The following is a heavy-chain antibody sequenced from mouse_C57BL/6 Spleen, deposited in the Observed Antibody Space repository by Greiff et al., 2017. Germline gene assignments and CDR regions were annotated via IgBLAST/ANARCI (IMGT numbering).Heavy chain of an antibody. Sequence: QVHVQQSGPELVKPGASVKLSCKASGYTFTSYYIHWVKQRPGQGLEWIGWIYPRDGSTKYNEKFKGKATLTVDTSSSTAYMELHSLTSEDSAVYFCARHGSSYGFAYWGQGTLVTVSA. D-gene: IGHD1-1*01. V-gene: IGHV1-85*01. CDR3: ARHGSSYGFAY. J-gene: IGHJ3*01. CDR1: GYTFTSYY. CDR2: IYPRDGST.